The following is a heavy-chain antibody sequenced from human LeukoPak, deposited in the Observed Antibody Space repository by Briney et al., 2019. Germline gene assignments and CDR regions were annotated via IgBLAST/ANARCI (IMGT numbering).Heavy chain of an antibody. Sequence: PGGSLKLSCAASGFTFSGAGMHWVRQASGKGLEWVGRIRSKANSYATTYAASVKGRFIISRDDSKNTAYLQMTGLQTEDTAVYYCATPTNDHSYSYYYGLDVWGQGTTVTVSS. V-gene: IGHV3-73*01. CDR1: GFTFSGAG. CDR3: ATPTNDHSYSYYYGLDV. CDR2: IRSKANSYAT. J-gene: IGHJ6*02. D-gene: IGHD1-1*01.